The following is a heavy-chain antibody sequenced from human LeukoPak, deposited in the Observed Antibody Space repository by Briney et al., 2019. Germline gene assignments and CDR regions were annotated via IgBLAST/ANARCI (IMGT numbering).Heavy chain of an antibody. J-gene: IGHJ4*02. Sequence: ASVKVSCRASGYTFTGFGTSWVRQALGQGLEWMGWISAYNGNTNYAQKLQGRVTMTTDTSTSTAYMELSRLTSDDTAVYYCAREQSGSYPYWGQGTLVTVSS. D-gene: IGHD1-26*01. V-gene: IGHV1-18*01. CDR1: GYTFTGFG. CDR3: AREQSGSYPY. CDR2: ISAYNGNT.